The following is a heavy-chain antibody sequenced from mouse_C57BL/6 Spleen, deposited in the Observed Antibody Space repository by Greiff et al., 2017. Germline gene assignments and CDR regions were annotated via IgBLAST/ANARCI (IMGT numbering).Heavy chain of an antibody. V-gene: IGHV3-8*01. CDR2: ISYSGST. Sequence: VQLKQSGPGLAKPSQTLSLTCSVTGYSITSDYWNWIRKFPGNKLEYMGYISYSGSTYYNPSLKSRITITRATSNTQYYLQLKSVTTEDTATYYCERYPYYYCSSYGYFDGWGTGTTVTVSS. CDR3: ERYPYYYCSSYGYFDG. J-gene: IGHJ1*03. CDR1: GYSITSDY. D-gene: IGHD1-1*01.